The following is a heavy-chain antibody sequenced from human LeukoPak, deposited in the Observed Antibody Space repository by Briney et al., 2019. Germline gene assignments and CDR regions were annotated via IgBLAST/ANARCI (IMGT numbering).Heavy chain of an antibody. Sequence: GSLRLSCPASGFPFSNYWMHWVRPAPGKGLVWVSRIRSDGSSTTYPDFVKGRFTIARDNAKNTLYLQMNSLRDEDTAVYYCAKGYYYDSSGYYRSWFVPWGQGTVVTVSS. D-gene: IGHD3-22*01. CDR3: AKGYYYDSSGYYRSWFVP. J-gene: IGHJ5*02. V-gene: IGHV3-74*01. CDR1: GFPFSNYW. CDR2: IRSDGSST.